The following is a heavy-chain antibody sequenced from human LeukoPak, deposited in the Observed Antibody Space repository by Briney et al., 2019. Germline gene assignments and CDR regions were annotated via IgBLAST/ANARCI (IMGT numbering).Heavy chain of an antibody. Sequence: ASEKVSCKASGYTFTSYDISWVRQAPGQGLEWMGWISTYNGNTNYAQKLQGRVTMTTDTITTTAYMELRSLRSDDTAVYYCARDHSGNWFDPWGQGTLVTVSS. CDR2: ISTYNGNT. CDR3: ARDHSGNWFDP. CDR1: GYTFTSYD. V-gene: IGHV1-18*01. D-gene: IGHD1-26*01. J-gene: IGHJ5*02.